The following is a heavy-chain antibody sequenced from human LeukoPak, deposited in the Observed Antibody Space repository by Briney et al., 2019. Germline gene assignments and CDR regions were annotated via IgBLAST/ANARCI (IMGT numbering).Heavy chain of an antibody. D-gene: IGHD5-24*01. CDR3: ARDRGLRYGYSSLDS. CDR2: ISYSGIT. CDR1: DGSIRSGDYY. V-gene: IGHV4-31*03. Sequence: PSETLSLTCTVSDGSIRSGDYYWSWIRQHPGKGLEWIGYISYSGITYSNPSLKSRVTISVGTSKRQFSLRLNSVTPADTAVYYCARDRGLRYGYSSLDSWGQGALVTVSS. J-gene: IGHJ4*02.